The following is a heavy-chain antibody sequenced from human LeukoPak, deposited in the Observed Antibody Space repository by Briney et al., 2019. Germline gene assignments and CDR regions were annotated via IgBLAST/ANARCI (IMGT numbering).Heavy chain of an antibody. CDR2: ISSNGGST. V-gene: IGHV3-64*01. CDR1: GFTFSSYA. D-gene: IGHD1-26*01. CDR3: ARGRWELLNWFDP. Sequence: GRSLRLSCAASGFTFSSYAMHWVRQAPGKGLEYVSAISSNGGSTYYANSVKGRFTISRDNSKNTLYLQMGSLRAEDMAVYYCARGRWELLNWFDPWGQGTLVTVSS. J-gene: IGHJ5*02.